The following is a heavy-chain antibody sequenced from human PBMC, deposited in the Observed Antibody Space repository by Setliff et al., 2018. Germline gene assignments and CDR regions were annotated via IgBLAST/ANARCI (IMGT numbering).Heavy chain of an antibody. J-gene: IGHJ3*01. CDR3: AISTLSICSGGSCPNVFDV. V-gene: IGHV1-18*01. Sequence: ASVKVSCKASGYIFSSYGISWVRQAPGQGLQWMGWISSYNTDITNYAERFQGRITMTTDTSTSAAYMELRGLRSDDTAIHYCAISTLSICSGGSCPNVFDVWGPGTLVTVSS. CDR2: ISSYNTDIT. D-gene: IGHD2-15*01. CDR1: GYIFSSYG.